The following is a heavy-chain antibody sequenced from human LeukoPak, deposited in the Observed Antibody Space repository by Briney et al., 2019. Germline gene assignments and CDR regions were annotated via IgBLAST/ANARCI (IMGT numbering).Heavy chain of an antibody. D-gene: IGHD3-22*01. CDR2: IRSKTNNYTT. J-gene: IGHJ3*02. CDR3: TRHKYDRSGYGAFDI. Sequence: GGSLKLSCAASGFTFSGSDIHWVRQASGKGLEWVGHIRSKTNNYTTADAASVKGGFTFSRDDSKNTAYIQMNSLKSEDTAVYYCTRHKYDRSGYGAFDIWGQGTMVTVSS. CDR1: GFTFSGSD. V-gene: IGHV3-73*01.